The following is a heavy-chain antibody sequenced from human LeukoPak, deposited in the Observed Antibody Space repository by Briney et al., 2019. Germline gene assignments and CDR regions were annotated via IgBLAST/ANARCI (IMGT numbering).Heavy chain of an antibody. CDR3: ARDYASDY. D-gene: IGHD3-10*01. Sequence: PGGSLRLSCAASGFTFSIYAIHWVRQAPGKGLEWVSYISRSGDTIYFADSVKGRFTISRDNAKNSLYLQMSSLRAEDTAVYYCARDYASDYWGQGTLVTVSS. CDR2: ISRSGDTI. CDR1: GFTFSIYA. J-gene: IGHJ4*02. V-gene: IGHV3-48*03.